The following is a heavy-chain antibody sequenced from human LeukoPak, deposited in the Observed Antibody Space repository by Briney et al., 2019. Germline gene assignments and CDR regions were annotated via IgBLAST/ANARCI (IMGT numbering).Heavy chain of an antibody. CDR3: ERDVGPIHFDY. J-gene: IGHJ4*02. CDR1: GFNFDTYA. V-gene: IGHV3-23*01. CDR2: VSGDGGAT. Sequence: GGSLRLSCAASGFNFDTYAMSWVRQVPGKGLEWVSTVSGDGGATHYPDSVRGRFTIPRDNSKNTVSLQMNSLRVEDTAVYYCERDVGPIHFDYWGQGNLVTVSS.